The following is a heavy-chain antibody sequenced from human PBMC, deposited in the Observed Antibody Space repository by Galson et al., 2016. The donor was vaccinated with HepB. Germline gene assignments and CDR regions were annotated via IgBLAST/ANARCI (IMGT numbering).Heavy chain of an antibody. CDR3: AKEGWFGELLYGHFDF. CDR1: GFTFSSFA. J-gene: IGHJ4*02. D-gene: IGHD3-10*01. Sequence: SLRLSCAASGFTFSSFAMSWVRRVPGKGLEWVSAISGRGDRIRYAESVKGRFIISRDNSKNTLDVEMKSLRVEDTAVYYCAKEGWFGELLYGHFDFWARELWSPSPQ. V-gene: IGHV3-23*01. CDR2: ISGRGDRI.